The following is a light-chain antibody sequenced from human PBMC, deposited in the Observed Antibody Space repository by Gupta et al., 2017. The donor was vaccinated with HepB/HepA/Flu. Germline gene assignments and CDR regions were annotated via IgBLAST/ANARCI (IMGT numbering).Light chain of an antibody. CDR3: MQALQALRT. Sequence: DIVLTQSPLSLPVTPGEPASISCRSSQSLLYSDENNYLDWYLQRPGQSPQLLIYLGSNRASGVPDRFSGSGSGTDFTLKISRVEAEDVGVYYCMQALQALRTIGGGTKVEIK. CDR2: LGS. J-gene: IGKJ4*01. V-gene: IGKV2-28*01. CDR1: QSLLYSDENNY.